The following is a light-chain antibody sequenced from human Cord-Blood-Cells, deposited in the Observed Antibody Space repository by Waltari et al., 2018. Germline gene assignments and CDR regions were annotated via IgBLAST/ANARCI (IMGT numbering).Light chain of an antibody. V-gene: IGLV2-14*01. Sequence: QSALTQPASVSGSPGQSITISCTGTSRDVGGYNYVSWYQQHPGKAPKLMIYEVSNRPSGVSNRFSASKSGNTASLTISGLQAEDEADYYCSSYTSSSTWVFGGGTKLTVL. CDR3: SSYTSSSTWV. CDR2: EVS. CDR1: SRDVGGYNY. J-gene: IGLJ3*02.